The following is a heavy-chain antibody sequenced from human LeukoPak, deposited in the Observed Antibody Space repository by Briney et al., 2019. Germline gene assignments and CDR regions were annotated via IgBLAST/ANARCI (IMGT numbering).Heavy chain of an antibody. V-gene: IGHV1-2*06. CDR2: INPNSGGT. D-gene: IGHD2-2*01. Sequence: ASVKVSCKASGYTFTGYYMHWVRQAPGQGLEWMGRINPNSGGTNYAQKFQGRVTMTRDTSISTAYMELSRLRSDDTAVYYCARVPIVVVPAAIRPSYNWFDRWGQGTLVTVSS. CDR1: GYTFTGYY. J-gene: IGHJ5*02. CDR3: ARVPIVVVPAAIRPSYNWFDR.